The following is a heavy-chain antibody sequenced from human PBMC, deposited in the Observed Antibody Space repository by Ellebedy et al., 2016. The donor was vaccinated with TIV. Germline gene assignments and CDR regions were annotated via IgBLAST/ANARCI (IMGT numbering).Heavy chain of an antibody. CDR1: GYSISSGSY. D-gene: IGHD2/OR15-2a*01. Sequence: SETLSLTCAVSGYSISSGSYWGWIRQPPGKGLEWIGSIYHSGSTYYNPSLKRRVTISMDTSRNQFSLKLSSVTAVDTAVYYCATFRNLDGFDIWGQGKMVTVSS. CDR3: ATFRNLDGFDI. J-gene: IGHJ3*02. CDR2: IYHSGST. V-gene: IGHV4-38-2*01.